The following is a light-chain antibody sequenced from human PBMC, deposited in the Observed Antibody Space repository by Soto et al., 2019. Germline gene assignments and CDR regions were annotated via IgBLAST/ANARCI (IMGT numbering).Light chain of an antibody. J-gene: IGLJ1*01. CDR3: SSYTSSSSYV. CDR1: SSDVGGYNY. CDR2: NVS. Sequence: ALTQPASVSGSPGQSITISCTGTSSDVGGYNYVSWYQQHPGKAPKLMIYNVSNRPSGVSNRFSGSKSGNTASLTISGLQAEDEADYYCSSYTSSSSYVFGTGTKVTVL. V-gene: IGLV2-14*01.